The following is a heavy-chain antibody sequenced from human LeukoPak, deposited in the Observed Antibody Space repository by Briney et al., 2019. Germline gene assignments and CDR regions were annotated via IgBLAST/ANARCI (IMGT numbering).Heavy chain of an antibody. Sequence: ASVKVSCKASGYTFTSYGISWVRQAPGQGLEWMGWINTNTGNPTYAQGFTGRFVFSLDTSVSTAYLQISSLKAEDTAVYYCARAYGSYYNHPAGDYWGQGTLVTVSS. CDR1: GYTFTSYG. V-gene: IGHV7-4-1*02. J-gene: IGHJ4*02. CDR2: INTNTGNP. CDR3: ARAYGSYYNHPAGDY. D-gene: IGHD3-10*01.